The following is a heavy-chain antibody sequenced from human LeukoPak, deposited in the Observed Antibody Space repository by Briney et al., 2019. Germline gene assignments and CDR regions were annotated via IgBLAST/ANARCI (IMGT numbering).Heavy chain of an antibody. CDR3: ARVPYYDSSGYDY. CDR2: INPSGGST. D-gene: IGHD3-22*01. CDR1: GYTFSSYY. V-gene: IGHV1-46*01. Sequence: GASVKVSCKASGYTFSSYYMHWVRQAPGQGLEWMGIINPSGGSTSYAPKLQGRVTMTRDTSTSTVYMELSSLRSEETAVYYCARVPYYDSSGYDYWGQGTLVTVSS. J-gene: IGHJ4*02.